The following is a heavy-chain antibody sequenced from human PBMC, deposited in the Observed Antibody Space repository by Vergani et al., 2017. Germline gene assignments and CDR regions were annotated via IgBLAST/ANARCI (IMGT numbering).Heavy chain of an antibody. CDR3: ARDFGGEWYFDL. CDR1: GESFSSFY. CDR2: VFRNGNV. J-gene: IGHJ2*01. V-gene: IGHV4-4*08. Sequence: QVQLQQWGAGVVKPSGTLSLTCAVFGESFSSFYWSWIRQSPGKGLEWIGYVFRNGNVNYNPSFNFRVAIDTSNNELSLRVTSVTAADTAVYYCARDFGGEWYFDLWVRGATVTVSS. D-gene: IGHD4-23*01.